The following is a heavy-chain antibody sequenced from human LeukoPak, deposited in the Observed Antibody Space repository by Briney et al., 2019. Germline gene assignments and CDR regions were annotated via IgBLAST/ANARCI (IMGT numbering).Heavy chain of an antibody. J-gene: IGHJ3*01. D-gene: IGHD3-10*01. Sequence: ASVKVSCKASGYTFTGYYMHWVRQAPGQGLEWMGWTNTNTGNPTYAQGFTGRFVFSLDSSVSTAYLQISSLKAEDTAVYFCARYGSASGASGSDAFDVWGQGTMVTVSS. V-gene: IGHV7-4-1*02. CDR3: ARYGSASGASGSDAFDV. CDR1: GYTFTGYY. CDR2: TNTNTGNP.